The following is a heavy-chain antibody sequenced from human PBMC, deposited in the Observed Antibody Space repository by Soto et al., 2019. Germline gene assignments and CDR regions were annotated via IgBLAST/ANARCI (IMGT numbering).Heavy chain of an antibody. CDR2: IYYSGST. J-gene: IGHJ5*02. Sequence: SETLSLTCPVSAGSISSGTYDWVWIPQPPGKGREGIGGIYYSGSTYYNPSLKSRVTISVDTSKNQFYLKLSSVTAADTAVYYCARESSGSYLYNWFDPWGQGTLVTVS. CDR3: ARESSGSYLYNWFDP. CDR1: AGSISSGTYD. V-gene: IGHV4-39*07. D-gene: IGHD1-26*01.